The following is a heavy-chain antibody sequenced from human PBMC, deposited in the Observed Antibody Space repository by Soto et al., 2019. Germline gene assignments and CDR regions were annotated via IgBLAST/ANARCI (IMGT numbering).Heavy chain of an antibody. CDR3: ARDYDSSGNFDY. D-gene: IGHD3-22*01. CDR2: IYYSGST. J-gene: IGHJ4*02. V-gene: IGHV4-59*01. CDR1: GGSISSYY. Sequence: SETLSLTCTVSGGSISSYYWSWIRQPPGKGLEWIGYIYYSGSTNYNPSLKSRVTISVDTSKNQFSLKLSSVTAADTAVYYCARDYDSSGNFDYWGQGTLVTVYS.